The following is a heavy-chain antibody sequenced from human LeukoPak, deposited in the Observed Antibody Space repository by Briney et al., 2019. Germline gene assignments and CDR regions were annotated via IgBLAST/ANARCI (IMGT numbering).Heavy chain of an antibody. J-gene: IGHJ3*02. CDR3: AREPRSFDAFDI. V-gene: IGHV3-48*03. CDR1: GFTFSSYE. CDR2: ISSSGSTI. Sequence: GGSLRLSCAASGFTFSSYEMNWVRQAPGKGLEWVSYISSSGSTIYYADSVKGRFTISRDNAKNSLYLQMNSLRAEDTALYYCAREPRSFDAFDIWGQGTMVTVSS. D-gene: IGHD3-16*02.